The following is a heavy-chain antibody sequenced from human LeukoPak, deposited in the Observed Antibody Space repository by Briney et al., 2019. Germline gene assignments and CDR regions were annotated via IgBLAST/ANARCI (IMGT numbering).Heavy chain of an antibody. J-gene: IGHJ4*02. CDR1: GFTFSSYA. D-gene: IGHD2-21*02. Sequence: GGSLRLSCAASGFTFSSYAMGWVRQAPGKGLEWVSAISGSGGSTYYADSVKGRFTISRDNSKNTLYLQMNSLRAEDTAVYYCAKVRSGDGSFDYWGQGTLVTVSS. CDR3: AKVRSGDGSFDY. CDR2: ISGSGGST. V-gene: IGHV3-23*01.